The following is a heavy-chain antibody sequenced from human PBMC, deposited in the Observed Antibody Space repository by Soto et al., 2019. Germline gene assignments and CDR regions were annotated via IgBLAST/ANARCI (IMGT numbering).Heavy chain of an antibody. CDR1: GDSVRSDSFY. V-gene: IGHV4-61*01. J-gene: IGHJ5*02. CDR2: IYHGGGT. D-gene: IGHD3-10*01. Sequence: PSQTMSLTCIVSGDSVRSDSFYWNSIPNPPRRGLEWIGSIYHGGGTNYNPALKSRLTISVETSMNQFSLKMKSVASAQTAVYYCAREQINLPRGIIEWFAPWGQGTLVTVSS. CDR3: AREQINLPRGIIEWFAP.